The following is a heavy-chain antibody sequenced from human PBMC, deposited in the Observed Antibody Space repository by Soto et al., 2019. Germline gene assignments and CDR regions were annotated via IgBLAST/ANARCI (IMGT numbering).Heavy chain of an antibody. D-gene: IGHD3-10*01. V-gene: IGHV3-7*01. CDR3: ARDGLLWFGDFDY. CDR1: GFTFSSYW. Sequence: GGSLRLSCAASGFTFSSYWMSWVRQAPGKGLEWVANIKQDGSEKYYVDSVKGRCTISRDNAKNSLYLQMNSLRAEDTAVYYCARDGLLWFGDFDYWGQGTLVTVSS. J-gene: IGHJ4*02. CDR2: IKQDGSEK.